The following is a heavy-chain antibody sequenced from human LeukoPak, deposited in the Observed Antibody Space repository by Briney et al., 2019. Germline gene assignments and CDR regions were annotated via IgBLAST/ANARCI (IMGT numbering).Heavy chain of an antibody. D-gene: IGHD1-26*01. CDR2: TNPNSGGT. J-gene: IGHJ3*02. CDR3: ATGIYGGSSDAFDI. Sequence: ASVKVSCKASEYTFTGYYMHWVRQAPGQGLEWMGWTNPNSGGTNYAQKFQGRVTMTRDTSISTVHMELSRLKSDDTAVYYCATGIYGGSSDAFDIWGQGTMVTVSS. CDR1: EYTFTGYY. V-gene: IGHV1-2*02.